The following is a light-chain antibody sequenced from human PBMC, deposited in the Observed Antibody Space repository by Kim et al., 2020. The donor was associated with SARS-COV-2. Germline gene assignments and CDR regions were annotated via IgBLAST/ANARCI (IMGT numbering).Light chain of an antibody. CDR2: GKN. CDR1: SLRSYY. V-gene: IGLV3-19*01. J-gene: IGLJ2*01. Sequence: ALGQTVSLTCQGDSLRSYYASWYQQKPGQAPVLVIYGKNNRPSGIPDRFSGSSSGNTASLTITGAQAEDEADYYCNSRDSSGNHVVFGGGTQLTVL. CDR3: NSRDSSGNHVV.